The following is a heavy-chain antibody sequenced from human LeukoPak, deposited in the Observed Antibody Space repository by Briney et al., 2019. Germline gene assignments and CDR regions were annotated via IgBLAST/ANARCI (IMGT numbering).Heavy chain of an antibody. D-gene: IGHD3-22*01. Sequence: GGSLRLSCAASGFTFSSYWMSWVRQAPGKGLEGVAHIKQDGSEKYYVDSMKGRFTISRDNAKNSLYLQMNSLRAEDTAVYYCARGKYYYDSTGYSPGGDYWGQGTLVTVSS. CDR1: GFTFSSYW. V-gene: IGHV3-7*01. CDR3: ARGKYYYDSTGYSPGGDY. CDR2: IKQDGSEK. J-gene: IGHJ4*02.